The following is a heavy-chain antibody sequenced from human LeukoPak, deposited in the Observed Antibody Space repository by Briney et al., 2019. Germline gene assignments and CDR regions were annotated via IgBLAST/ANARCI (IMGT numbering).Heavy chain of an antibody. J-gene: IGHJ4*02. CDR1: GFTFSSYW. Sequence: GGSLRLSCAASGFTFSSYWMRWVRQVPGKGLVWVSRLNRDGSSTSYADSVKGRFTISRGNAKNTLYLQMNSLRVEDTALYFCTRDGYCSSSSCYPDYWGQGTLVSVSS. D-gene: IGHD2-2*01. V-gene: IGHV3-74*01. CDR3: TRDGYCSSSSCYPDY. CDR2: LNRDGSST.